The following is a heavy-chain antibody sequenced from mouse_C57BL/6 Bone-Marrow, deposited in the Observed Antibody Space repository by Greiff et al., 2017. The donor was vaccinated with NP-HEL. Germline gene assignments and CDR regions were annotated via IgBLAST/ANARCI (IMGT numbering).Heavy chain of an antibody. D-gene: IGHD2-10*02. V-gene: IGHV1-54*01. CDR3: ARGRYGNYPYYFDD. CDR1: GYAFTNYL. Sequence: QVQLQQSGAELVRPGTSVKVSCKASGYAFTNYLIEWVKQRPGQGLEWIGVINPGGGCTNYTEKLKGKATLTADKSCSTAYMQLSRLTSEDTAVYFCARGRYGNYPYYFDDWGQGTTLTVSS. J-gene: IGHJ2*01. CDR2: INPGGGCT.